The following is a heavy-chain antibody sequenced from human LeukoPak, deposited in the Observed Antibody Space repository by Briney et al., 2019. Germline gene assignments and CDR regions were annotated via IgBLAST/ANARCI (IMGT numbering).Heavy chain of an antibody. J-gene: IGHJ4*02. V-gene: IGHV4-59*01. CDR2: IYYSGST. CDR1: GGSISSYY. CDR3: ARGAGLDY. Sequence: SETLSLTCTVSGGSISSYYWSWIRQPPGKGLEWIGYIYYSGSTNYNPSLKSRVTISVDTSKNQFSLKLSSVTAADTAVYYCARGAGLDYWSQGTLVTVSS.